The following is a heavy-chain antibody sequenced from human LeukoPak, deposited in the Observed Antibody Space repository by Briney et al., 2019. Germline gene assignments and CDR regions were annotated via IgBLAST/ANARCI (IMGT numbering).Heavy chain of an antibody. CDR3: TTDPDYSGYDPRFGH. Sequence: GGSLRLSCAASGFTFSSYWMSWVRQAPGKGLEWVANIKQDGSEKYHVDSVKGRFTISRDNAKNSLYLQMNSLKTEDTAIYYCTTDPDYSGYDPRFGHWGQGTLVAVSS. CDR1: GFTFSSYW. J-gene: IGHJ4*02. CDR2: IKQDGSEK. D-gene: IGHD5-12*01. V-gene: IGHV3-7*03.